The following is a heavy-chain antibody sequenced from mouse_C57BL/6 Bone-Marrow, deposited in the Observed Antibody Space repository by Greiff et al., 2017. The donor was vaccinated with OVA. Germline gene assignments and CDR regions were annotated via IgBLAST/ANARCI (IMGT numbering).Heavy chain of an antibody. CDR2: FYPGSGSI. D-gene: IGHD1-1*01. V-gene: IGHV1-62-2*01. CDR3: ARHGPPLYYGKGYFDY. Sequence: QVQLQQSGAELVKPGASVKLSCKASGYTFTEYTIHWVKQRSGQGLEWIGWFYPGSGSIKYNEKFKDKATLTADKSSSTVYMELSRVTSEDSAVYFCARHGPPLYYGKGYFDYWGQGTTLTVSS. J-gene: IGHJ2*01. CDR1: GYTFTEYT.